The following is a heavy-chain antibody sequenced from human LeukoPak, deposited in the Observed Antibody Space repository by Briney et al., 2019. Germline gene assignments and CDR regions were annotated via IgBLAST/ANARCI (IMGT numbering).Heavy chain of an antibody. D-gene: IGHD3-9*01. V-gene: IGHV3-7*01. J-gene: IGHJ4*02. CDR1: GFTFSSYW. CDR3: ARGGYFDILTAYDS. Sequence: GGSLRLSCAASGFTFSSYWMHWVRQAPGKGLEWVANIKEDGSEKFYVDSVKGRFTISRDNAKNTLYLQMNSLRAEDSAVYYCARGGYFDILTAYDSWGQGTLVTVSS. CDR2: IKEDGSEK.